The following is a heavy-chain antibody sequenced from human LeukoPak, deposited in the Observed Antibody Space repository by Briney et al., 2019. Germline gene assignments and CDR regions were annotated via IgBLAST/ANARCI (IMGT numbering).Heavy chain of an antibody. Sequence: GGSLRLSCAASGFTFSDYSMNWVRQAPGKGLEWISYIGIDSGNTNYADSVKGRFTISGDKAKNSLYLQMNSLRVEDTAVYYCARQIAVAGKAGFDYWGQGTLVTVSS. J-gene: IGHJ4*02. V-gene: IGHV3-48*01. CDR2: IGIDSGNT. CDR1: GFTFSDYS. D-gene: IGHD6-19*01. CDR3: ARQIAVAGKAGFDY.